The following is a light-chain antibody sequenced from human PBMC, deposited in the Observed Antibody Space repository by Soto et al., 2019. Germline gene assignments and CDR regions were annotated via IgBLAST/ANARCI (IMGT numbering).Light chain of an antibody. CDR1: SSDVGGYDS. Sequence: QSVLTQPASVSGSPGQSITISCTGTSSDVGGYDSVSWYQQHPGKAPKLLIYGVSYRPSRISPHFSGSKSGNTASLTISGLQTEDEADYYCTSFTTTFTYVFGSGTKVTVL. J-gene: IGLJ1*01. CDR2: GVS. V-gene: IGLV2-14*01. CDR3: TSFTTTFTYV.